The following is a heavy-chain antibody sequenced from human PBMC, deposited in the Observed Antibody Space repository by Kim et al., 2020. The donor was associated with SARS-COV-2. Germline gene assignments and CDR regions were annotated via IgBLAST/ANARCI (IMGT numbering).Heavy chain of an antibody. CDR3: ARDGGDIYCGGDCYNFDY. J-gene: IGHJ4*02. V-gene: IGHV1-46*01. Sequence: ASVKVSCKASGYTFTSYYMHWVRQAPGQGLEWMGIINPSGGSTSYAQKFQGRVTMTRDTPTSTVYMELSSLRSEDTAVYYCARDGGDIYCGGDCYNFDYWGQGTLVTVSS. CDR1: GYTFTSYY. D-gene: IGHD2-21*01. CDR2: INPSGGST.